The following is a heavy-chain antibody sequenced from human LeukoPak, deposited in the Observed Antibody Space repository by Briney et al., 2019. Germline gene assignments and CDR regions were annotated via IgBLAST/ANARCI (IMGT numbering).Heavy chain of an antibody. V-gene: IGHV1-2*02. Sequence: GASVKVSCKASGYTFTGYYMHWVRQAPGQGLEWMGWINPNSGGTNYAQKFQGRVTMTRDTSISTAYMELSRLRSDDTAVYYCAREMALHYSSGRAYAFDIWGQGTMVTVSS. CDR2: INPNSGGT. CDR3: AREMALHYSSGRAYAFDI. CDR1: GYTFTGYY. J-gene: IGHJ3*02. D-gene: IGHD3-22*01.